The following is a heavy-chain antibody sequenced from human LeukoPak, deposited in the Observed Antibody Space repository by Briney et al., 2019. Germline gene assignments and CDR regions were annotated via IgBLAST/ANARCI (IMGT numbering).Heavy chain of an antibody. CDR1: GYTXSGYY. J-gene: IGHJ6*02. Sequence: GPVKVSCKASGYTXSGYYMHLVRQAPGQGLEWMGWIKPNSGGTNYGQKFQGRVTMTRDTSISTAYMELSRLRSDDTAVYYRARDQNGMDVWGQGTTVTVSS. CDR3: ARDQNGMDV. V-gene: IGHV1-2*02. CDR2: IKPNSGGT.